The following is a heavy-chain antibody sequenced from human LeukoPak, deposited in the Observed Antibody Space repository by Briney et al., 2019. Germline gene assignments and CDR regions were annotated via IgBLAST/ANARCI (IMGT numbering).Heavy chain of an antibody. CDR2: IYYSGST. J-gene: IGHJ4*02. D-gene: IGHD1-26*01. CDR3: ARVGGSYRYYFDY. V-gene: IGHV4-39*07. Sequence: SETLSLTCTVSGGSISTNSYYWGWIRQPPGKGLEWIGSIYYSGSTYYNPSLKSRVTISVDTSKNQFSLKLSSVTAADTAVYYCARVGGSYRYYFDYWGQGTLVTVSS. CDR1: GGSISTNSYY.